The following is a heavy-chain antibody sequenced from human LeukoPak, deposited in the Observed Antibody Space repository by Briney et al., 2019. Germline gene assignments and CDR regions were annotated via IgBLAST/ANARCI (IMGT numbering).Heavy chain of an antibody. J-gene: IGHJ4*02. CDR3: ARNSRRLWFGELLPYYFDY. CDR2: IYYSGST. CDR1: GGSISSYY. Sequence: PSETLSLTCTVSGGSISSYYWSWIRQPPGKGLEWIGYIYYSGSTNYNPSLKSRVTISVDTSKNQFSLKLSSVTAADTAVYYCARNSRRLWFGELLPYYFDYWGQGILVTVSS. D-gene: IGHD3-10*01. V-gene: IGHV4-59*01.